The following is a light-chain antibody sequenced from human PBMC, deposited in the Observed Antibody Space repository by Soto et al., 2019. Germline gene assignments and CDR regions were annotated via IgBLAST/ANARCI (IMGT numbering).Light chain of an antibody. CDR3: QQYDIWPPYT. V-gene: IGKV3-15*01. J-gene: IGKJ2*01. CDR1: QNIRSS. CDR2: DAS. Sequence: EVVMTQSPASLSASPGERVTLSCRASQNIRSSLAWYQQRPGQAPRLLIYDASTRATGIPPRFSGGGSGTKFSVTISSLQSEDFSIYYCQQYDIWPPYTFGHGTKVEF.